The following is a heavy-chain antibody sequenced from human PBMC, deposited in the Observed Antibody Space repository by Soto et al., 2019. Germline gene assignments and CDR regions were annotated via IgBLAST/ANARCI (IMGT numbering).Heavy chain of an antibody. Sequence: GGSLRLSCAASGFTFSSYGMHWVRQAPGKGLEWVAVISYDGSNKYYADSVKGRSTISRDNSKNTLYLQMNSLRAEDTAVYYCAKDSDCSGGSCYSWPGYWGQGTLVTVSS. CDR3: AKDSDCSGGSCYSWPGY. D-gene: IGHD2-15*01. V-gene: IGHV3-30*18. J-gene: IGHJ4*02. CDR2: ISYDGSNK. CDR1: GFTFSSYG.